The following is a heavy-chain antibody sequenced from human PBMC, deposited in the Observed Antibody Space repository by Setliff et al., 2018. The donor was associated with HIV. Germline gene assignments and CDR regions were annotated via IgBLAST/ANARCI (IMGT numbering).Heavy chain of an antibody. Sequence: SGPMLVNPTQTLTLTCTFSGLSLSTSGVGVGWIRQSPGKALEWLAFIYWNNNKHYSTPLKSRLTVTKDTSKNRVVFTMTNMDPVDTATYYCAYSGRQLRGPYFDFWGQGTPVTVSS. CDR1: GLSLSTSGVG. D-gene: IGHD1-1*01. CDR3: AYSGRQLRGPYFDF. V-gene: IGHV2-5*01. CDR2: IYWNNNK. J-gene: IGHJ4*02.